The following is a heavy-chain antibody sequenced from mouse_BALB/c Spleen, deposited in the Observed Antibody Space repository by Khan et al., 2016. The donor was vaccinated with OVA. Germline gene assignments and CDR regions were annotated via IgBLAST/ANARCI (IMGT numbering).Heavy chain of an antibody. CDR1: GYTFTSYT. CDR3: AREGAYYRSDGWFAY. J-gene: IGHJ3*01. CDR2: INPSSGYT. Sequence: QVQLKQSGTELARPGASVKMSCKASGYTFTSYTMHWVKQRPGQGLEWIGYINPSSGYTNYNQKFKDKATLTADKSSITAYMQLSSLTSEDSAIYYCAREGAYYRSDGWFAYWGQGTLVTGSA. D-gene: IGHD2-14*01. V-gene: IGHV1-4*01.